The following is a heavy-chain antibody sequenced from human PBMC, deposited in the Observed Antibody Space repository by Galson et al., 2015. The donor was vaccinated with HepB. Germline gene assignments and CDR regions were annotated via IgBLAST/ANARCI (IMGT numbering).Heavy chain of an antibody. CDR2: IVVGSGNT. D-gene: IGHD2-15*01. J-gene: IGHJ6*02. V-gene: IGHV1-58*02. CDR1: GFTFTSSA. Sequence: TVKVSCKASGFTFTSSAMQWVRQARGQRLEWIGWIVVGSGNTNYAQKFQERVTITRDMSTSTAYMELSSLRSEDTAVYYCAARSPLDYYYYGMDVWGQGTTVTVSS. CDR3: AARSPLDYYYYGMDV.